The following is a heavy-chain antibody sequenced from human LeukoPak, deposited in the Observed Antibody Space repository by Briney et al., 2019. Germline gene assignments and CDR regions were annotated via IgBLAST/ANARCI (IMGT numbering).Heavy chain of an antibody. J-gene: IGHJ4*02. CDR2: TNLSGST. CDR1: SGSLIGSY. Sequence: PETLSLICAVYSGSLIGSYWSWIRPPPGKGPGWIGETNLSGSTNYNPSLKSRVTISVDTSKNQFSLKLSSVTAADTAVYYCARGTGYSYGRTPVYFDYWGQGTLVTVSS. D-gene: IGHD5-18*01. V-gene: IGHV4-34*01. CDR3: ARGTGYSYGRTPVYFDY.